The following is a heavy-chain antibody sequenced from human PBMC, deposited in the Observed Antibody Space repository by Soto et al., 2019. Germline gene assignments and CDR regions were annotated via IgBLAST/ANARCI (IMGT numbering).Heavy chain of an antibody. J-gene: IGHJ5*02. CDR2: IIPIFGTA. CDR3: AREMPRKDWEGCWFDP. D-gene: IGHD1-26*01. CDR1: GGTFSSYA. Sequence: QVQLVQSGAEVKKPGSSVKVSCKASGGTFSSYAISWVRQAPGQGLEWMGGIIPIFGTANYAQKFQGRVTITADESTSTAYIERSSLRSEDTAVYYCAREMPRKDWEGCWFDPWGQGTLVTVSS. V-gene: IGHV1-69*01.